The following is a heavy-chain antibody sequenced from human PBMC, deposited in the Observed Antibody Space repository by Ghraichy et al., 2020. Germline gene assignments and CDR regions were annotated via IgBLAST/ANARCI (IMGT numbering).Heavy chain of an antibody. D-gene: IGHD4-23*01. CDR1: GFTFSDYN. CDR3: AREKTNVVTLDYHYVLDV. J-gene: IGHJ6*02. CDR2: ISSSSGTK. Sequence: LSLTCAASGFTFSDYNMNWVRQAPGKGLEWVSSISSSSGTKVYADSVKGRFTISRDNAKNSLYLQMNSLRADDTAVYYCAREKTNVVTLDYHYVLDVWGHGTTVTVSS. V-gene: IGHV3-48*01.